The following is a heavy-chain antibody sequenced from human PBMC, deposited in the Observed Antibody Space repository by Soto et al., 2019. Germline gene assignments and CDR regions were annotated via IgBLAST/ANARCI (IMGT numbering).Heavy chain of an antibody. CDR3: ASGGNYYDSSGYYYYYYGMDV. J-gene: IGHJ6*02. CDR1: GGTFSSYA. CDR2: IIPIFGTA. D-gene: IGHD3-22*01. V-gene: IGHV1-69*01. Sequence: QVQLVQSGAEVKKPGSSVKVSCKASGGTFSSYAISWVRQAPGQGLEWKGGIIPIFGTANYAQKFQGRVTITADESTSTAYMELSSLRSEDTAVYYCASGGNYYDSSGYYYYYYGMDVWGQGTTVTVSS.